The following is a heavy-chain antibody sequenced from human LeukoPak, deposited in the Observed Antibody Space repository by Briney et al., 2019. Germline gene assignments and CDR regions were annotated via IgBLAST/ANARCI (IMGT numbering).Heavy chain of an antibody. CDR3: ARGATGTGKYNWFDP. CDR2: INHSGST. V-gene: IGHV4-34*01. D-gene: IGHD1-1*01. J-gene: IGHJ5*02. Sequence: SETLSLTCAVYGGSFSGCYWSWIRQPPGKGLEWIGEINHSGSTNYNPSLKSRVTISVDTSKNQFSLKLSSVTAADTAVYYCARGATGTGKYNWFDPWGQGTLVTVSS. CDR1: GGSFSGCY.